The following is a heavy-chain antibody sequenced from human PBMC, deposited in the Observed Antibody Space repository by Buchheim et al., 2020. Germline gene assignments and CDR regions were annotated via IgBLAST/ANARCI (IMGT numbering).Heavy chain of an antibody. Sequence: EVQLVQSGAEVKKPGESLKISCKGFGYSFSNRWIGWARQMPGKGLEWMGIIYPDDSDTIYSPSFQGQVTISVDKSVNTTYLQWSRLKASDSAMYYCARHGLPTRFWGQGTL. J-gene: IGHJ4*02. CDR1: GYSFSNRW. CDR2: IYPDDSDT. V-gene: IGHV5-51*01. CDR3: ARHGLPTRF.